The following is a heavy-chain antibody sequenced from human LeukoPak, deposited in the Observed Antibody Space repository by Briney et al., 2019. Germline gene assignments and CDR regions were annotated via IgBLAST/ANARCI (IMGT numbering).Heavy chain of an antibody. Sequence: SETLSLTCTVSGGSISNYYWSWIRQPPGKGLEWIGYIYSSGSTNYNPSLKSRVTIPVDTSKNQFSLKLNSVTAADTAVYYCVRDREEITALFYYYYMDVWGKGTTVTVSS. CDR1: GGSISNYY. CDR3: VRDREEITALFYYYYMDV. D-gene: IGHD3-16*01. CDR2: IYSSGST. J-gene: IGHJ6*03. V-gene: IGHV4-59*01.